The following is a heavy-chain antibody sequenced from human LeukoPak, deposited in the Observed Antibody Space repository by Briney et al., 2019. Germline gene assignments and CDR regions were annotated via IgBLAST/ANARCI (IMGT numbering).Heavy chain of an antibody. D-gene: IGHD3-22*01. CDR2: ISSSGNTI. CDR1: GFTFSSYS. J-gene: IGHJ4*02. V-gene: IGHV3-48*01. CDR3: ARISGIVVVVVYHDY. Sequence: GGSLRLSCAASGFTFSSYSMNWDRQAPGKGLEWVSYISSSGNTIYYADSVKGRFTISRDNAKNSLYLQMNSLRAEDTAVYYCARISGIVVVVVYHDYWGQGTLVTVSS.